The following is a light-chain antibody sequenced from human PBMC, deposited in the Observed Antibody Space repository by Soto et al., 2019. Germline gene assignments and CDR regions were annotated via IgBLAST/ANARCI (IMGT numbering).Light chain of an antibody. Sequence: EIVLTQSPGTLSLSPGARATLSCGASQTVSSSSLAWYQQKPGQAPRLLIYGASSRAAGIPDRFSGIGSGTEFTLTLSRLEPEDFAVDDCQQYGTSLTFGQGTKVDIK. J-gene: IGKJ1*01. CDR3: QQYGTSLT. CDR1: QTVSSSS. V-gene: IGKV3-20*01. CDR2: GAS.